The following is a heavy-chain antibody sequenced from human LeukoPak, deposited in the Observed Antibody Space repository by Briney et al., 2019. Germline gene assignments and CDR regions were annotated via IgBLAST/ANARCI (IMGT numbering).Heavy chain of an antibody. CDR2: IYTSGTT. Sequence: SDTLSLTCTVSGDSVSGYYGSWIRQPAGKGLEWIGRIYTSGTTNYNPSLESRVTMSIDTSKNQFSLNLSSVTAADTAVYYCARVGLFRGPFDYWGQGTLVTVSS. V-gene: IGHV4-4*07. J-gene: IGHJ4*02. CDR3: ARVGLFRGPFDY. D-gene: IGHD2-21*01. CDR1: GDSVSGYY.